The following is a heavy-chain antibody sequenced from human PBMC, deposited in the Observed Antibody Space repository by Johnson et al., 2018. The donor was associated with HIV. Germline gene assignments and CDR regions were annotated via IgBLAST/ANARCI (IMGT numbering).Heavy chain of an antibody. V-gene: IGHV3-53*01. CDR1: GFTVSNIF. CDR3: ARDYRERIVGATLHDAFDI. J-gene: IGHJ3*02. CDR2: TYSDGDT. Sequence: EKLVESGGGLIQPGGSLRLSCAASGFTVSNIFMNWVRQAPGKGLEWLSVTYSDGDTYYADSVKGRFPTSRDNAKNTMYLQMNSLRTEDTAVYYCARDYRERIVGATLHDAFDIWGQGTMVTVSS. D-gene: IGHD1-26*01.